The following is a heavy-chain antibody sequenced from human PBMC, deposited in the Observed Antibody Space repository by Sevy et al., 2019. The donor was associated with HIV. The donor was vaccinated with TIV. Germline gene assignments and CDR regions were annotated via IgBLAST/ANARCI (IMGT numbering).Heavy chain of an antibody. CDR1: GFTFSLHS. Sequence: GGSLRLSCAASGFTFSLHSMNWVRQAPGEGLEWVSYIESNGDTKYYADSVKGRFTVSRDNAKNSLYLEVNSLRADDTAVYYCASDGVGVGTGDAFNMWGQGTMVTVSS. CDR2: IESNGDTK. V-gene: IGHV3-48*01. D-gene: IGHD2-2*01. CDR3: ASDGVGVGTGDAFNM. J-gene: IGHJ3*02.